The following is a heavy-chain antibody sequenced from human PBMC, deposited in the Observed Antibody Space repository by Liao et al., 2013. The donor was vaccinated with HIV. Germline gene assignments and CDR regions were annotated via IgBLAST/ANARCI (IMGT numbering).Heavy chain of an antibody. CDR1: GASISGYF. V-gene: IGHV4-4*07. J-gene: IGHJ3*02. CDR3: ARTNRFFDAFDN. D-gene: IGHD3-3*01. CDR2: IHGTGSS. Sequence: QVQLQESGPGLVRPSETLSLSCSVSGASISGYFWSWIRQPAGKGLEWIGRIHGTGSSNFNPSLKRRVTISVDLSNNQFSLTLQDVTAADTAVYFCARTNRFFDAFDNWGQGALVTVSS.